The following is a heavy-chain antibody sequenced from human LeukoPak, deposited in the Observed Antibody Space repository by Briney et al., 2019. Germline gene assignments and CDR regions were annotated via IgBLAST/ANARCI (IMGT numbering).Heavy chain of an antibody. J-gene: IGHJ4*02. V-gene: IGHV3-23*01. CDR3: AKDVGRYSSSFDFDY. CDR2: ISGSGGST. CDR1: GFTFSSYA. D-gene: IGHD6-6*01. Sequence: PGGSLRLSCAASGFTFSSYAMSWVRQAPGKGLEWVSAISGSGGSTYYADSVKGRFTISRDNSKNTLYLQMNSLRAEDTAVYYCAKDVGRYSSSFDFDYWGQGTLVTVSS.